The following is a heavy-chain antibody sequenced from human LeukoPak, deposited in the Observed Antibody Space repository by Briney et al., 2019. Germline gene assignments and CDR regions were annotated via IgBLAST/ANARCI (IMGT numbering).Heavy chain of an antibody. CDR2: ISGYNGNT. Sequence: ASVKVSCKASGYNFNNYGISWVRQAPGQGLEWMGWISGYNGNTKSAQKLQDRVTMTTDTSTNTAYMELRSLRSDDTAVNYCARDILGYTTSWYRFDYWGQGSQVTVSS. V-gene: IGHV1-18*01. J-gene: IGHJ4*02. D-gene: IGHD6-13*01. CDR1: GYNFNNYG. CDR3: ARDILGYTTSWYRFDY.